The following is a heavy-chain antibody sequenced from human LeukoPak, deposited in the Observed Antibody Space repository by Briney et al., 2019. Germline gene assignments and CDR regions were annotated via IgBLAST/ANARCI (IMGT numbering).Heavy chain of an antibody. D-gene: IGHD3/OR15-3a*01. J-gene: IGHJ4*02. CDR2: IWYDGSNK. V-gene: IGHV3-33*01. CDR3: ARAVGPFDY. Sequence: GGSLRLSCAASGFTFSTYGMHWVRQPPGKGLEWVAVIWYDGSNKYYADSVKGRFTISRDNSKNTLYLQMSGLRAEDTAVYYCARAVGPFDYWGQGTLVTVSS. CDR1: GFTFSTYG.